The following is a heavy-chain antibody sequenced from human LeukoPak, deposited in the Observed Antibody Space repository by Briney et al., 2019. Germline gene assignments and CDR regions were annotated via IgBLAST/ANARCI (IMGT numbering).Heavy chain of an antibody. D-gene: IGHD5-18*01. CDR1: GYSFTSYW. Sequence: GESLKISCKGSGYSFTSYWIGWVRQMPGKGLEWMGIIYPGDSDTRYSPSFQGQVTISADKSISTAYLQWSSLKASDTAMYYCARLGSDEVAGYSYGSLDYWGQGTLATVSS. CDR3: ARLGSDEVAGYSYGSLDY. J-gene: IGHJ4*02. CDR2: IYPGDSDT. V-gene: IGHV5-51*01.